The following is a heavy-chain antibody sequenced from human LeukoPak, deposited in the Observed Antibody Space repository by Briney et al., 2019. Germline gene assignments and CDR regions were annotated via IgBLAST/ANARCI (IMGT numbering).Heavy chain of an antibody. D-gene: IGHD3-16*02. Sequence: ASVKVSFKASGYTFTSYYMHWVRQAPGQGLEWMGWINPNSGGTNYAQKFQGRVTMTSDTTISTAYMGLSRLRADDTAVYYCARDLRGGGFGGVIVWGYWGQGTLVTVSS. CDR2: INPNSGGT. CDR1: GYTFTSYY. CDR3: ARDLRGGGFGGVIVWGY. J-gene: IGHJ4*02. V-gene: IGHV1-2*02.